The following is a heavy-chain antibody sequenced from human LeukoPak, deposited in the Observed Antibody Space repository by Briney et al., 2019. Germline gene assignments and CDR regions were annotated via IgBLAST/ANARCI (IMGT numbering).Heavy chain of an antibody. J-gene: IGHJ5*02. Sequence: ASVKVSCKASGYTFTGYYTHWVRQAPGQGLEWMGWINPNSGGTNYAQKFQGRVTMTRDTSISTAYMELSRLRSDDTAVYYCARDLPRYCSSTSCPNWFDPWGQGTLVTVSS. V-gene: IGHV1-2*02. D-gene: IGHD2-2*01. CDR3: ARDLPRYCSSTSCPNWFDP. CDR2: INPNSGGT. CDR1: GYTFTGYY.